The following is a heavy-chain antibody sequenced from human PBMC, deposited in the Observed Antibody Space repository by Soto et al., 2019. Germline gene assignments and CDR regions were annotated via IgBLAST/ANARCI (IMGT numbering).Heavy chain of an antibody. CDR2: INPSGGST. J-gene: IGHJ5*02. CDR1: GYTFTSYY. CDR3: ARDRGIAVAGTRWFDP. Sequence: GASVKVSCKASGYTFTSYYMHWVRQAPGQGLEWMGIINPSGGSTSYAQKFQGRVTMTRDTSTSTVYMELSSLRSEDTAVYYCARDRGIAVAGTRWFDPWGQGTLVTVSS. D-gene: IGHD6-19*01. V-gene: IGHV1-46*01.